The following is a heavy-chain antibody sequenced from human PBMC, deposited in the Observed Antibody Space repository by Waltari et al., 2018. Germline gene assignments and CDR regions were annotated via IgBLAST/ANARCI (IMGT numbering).Heavy chain of an antibody. D-gene: IGHD2-2*01. J-gene: IGHJ1*01. Sequence: QLQLQESGPGLVKPSETLSLTCTVSGGSISSNSYYWAWIRQPPGKGLGCIGGIYFSGGTYYNPSLKRRVTLSVDTSKNQFSLKLSSVTAADTTVYYCASLTSRTCFQHWGQGTLVTVSS. CDR2: IYFSGGT. CDR3: ASLTSRTCFQH. V-gene: IGHV4-39*01. CDR1: GGSISSNSYY.